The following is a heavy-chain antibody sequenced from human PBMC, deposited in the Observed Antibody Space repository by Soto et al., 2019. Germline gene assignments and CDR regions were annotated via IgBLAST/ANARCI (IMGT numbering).Heavy chain of an antibody. CDR1: GGTFSSYT. V-gene: IGHV1-69*02. CDR3: ASASSSWYFDY. Sequence: QVQLVQSGAEVKKPGSSVKVSCKASGGTFSSYTISWVRQAPGQGLEWMGRIIPILGIANYAQKFQGRVTXTXAKSTSTAYMELSSLRSEDTAVYYCASASSSWYFDYWGQGTLVTVSS. CDR2: IIPILGIA. J-gene: IGHJ4*02. D-gene: IGHD6-13*01.